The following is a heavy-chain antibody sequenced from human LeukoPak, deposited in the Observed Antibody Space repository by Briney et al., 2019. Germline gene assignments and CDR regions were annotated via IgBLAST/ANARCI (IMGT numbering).Heavy chain of an antibody. CDR3: ARDFVAVAGTEGFDY. CDR1: GFTFSSYA. Sequence: GGSLRLSCAASGFTFSSYAMHWVRQAPGKGLEWVAVISYDGSNKYYADSVKGRFTISRDNSKNTLYLQMNSLRAEDTAVYYCARDFVAVAGTEGFDYWAREPWSPSPQ. CDR2: ISYDGSNK. V-gene: IGHV3-30-3*01. J-gene: IGHJ4*02. D-gene: IGHD6-19*01.